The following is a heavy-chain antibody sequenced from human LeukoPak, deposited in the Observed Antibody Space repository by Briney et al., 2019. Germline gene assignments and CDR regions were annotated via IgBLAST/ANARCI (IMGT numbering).Heavy chain of an antibody. Sequence: GGSLRLSCVASGFTFSNYWMSWVRQAPGKGLEWVAKMKQEGSEKYFVDSVKGRFTISRDNAKNSLFLQMNSLRAEDTAIYYCARSLTTLTYEGYWGQGTLVTVSS. CDR2: MKQEGSEK. CDR3: ARSLTTLTYEGY. J-gene: IGHJ4*02. CDR1: GFTFSNYW. V-gene: IGHV3-7*01. D-gene: IGHD1-1*01.